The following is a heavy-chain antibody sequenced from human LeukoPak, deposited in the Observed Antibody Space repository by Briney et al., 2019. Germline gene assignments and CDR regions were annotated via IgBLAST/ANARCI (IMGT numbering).Heavy chain of an antibody. V-gene: IGHV3-23*01. CDR3: ARGHRGSTVTPFDY. J-gene: IGHJ4*02. CDR1: GFIFSGYA. D-gene: IGHD4-17*01. Sequence: GGSLRLSCAASGFIFSGYAMSWVRQAPGKGLEWVSGISGSGGTTYYADSVKGRFTISRDKSKNTLYLQMDSLGVEDTAVYYCARGHRGSTVTPFDYWGQGTLATVSS. CDR2: ISGSGGTT.